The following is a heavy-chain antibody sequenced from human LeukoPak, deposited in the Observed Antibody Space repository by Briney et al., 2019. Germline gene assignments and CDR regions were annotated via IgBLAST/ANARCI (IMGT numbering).Heavy chain of an antibody. J-gene: IGHJ3*02. D-gene: IGHD5-24*01. CDR2: ITWDSTNT. Sequence: GVLRLSCTASGFKFADAPMHWVRQSPGKGLEWIALITWDSTNTYYADSVKGRFTISRDDSRNTLYLQMNSLRSDDTALYYCAKDVSFRRGHNFDASDIWGLGTLVTVSS. CDR1: GFKFADAP. V-gene: IGHV3-43*01. CDR3: AKDVSFRRGHNFDASDI.